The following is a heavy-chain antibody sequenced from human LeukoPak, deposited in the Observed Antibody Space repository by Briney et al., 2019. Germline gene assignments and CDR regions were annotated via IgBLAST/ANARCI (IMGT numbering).Heavy chain of an antibody. J-gene: IGHJ4*02. CDR2: ITGSGDST. V-gene: IGHV3-23*01. CDR3: AKDSGGYYTIITDFDY. CDR1: GFTFSSYA. D-gene: IGHD3-3*01. Sequence: PGGSLRLSCAASGFTFSSYAMNWVRQAPGKGLEWVSAITGSGDSTYYADSVKGRFTISRDNSKNTLYLQMNSLRAEDTAVYYCAKDSGGYYTIITDFDYWGQGTLVTVSS.